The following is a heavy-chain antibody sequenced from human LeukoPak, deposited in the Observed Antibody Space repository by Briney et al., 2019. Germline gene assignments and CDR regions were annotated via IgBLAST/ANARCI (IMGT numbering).Heavy chain of an antibody. J-gene: IGHJ4*02. Sequence: PSETLSLTCTVSAGPLSSGGYYWSWIRQHTGKGLEWSGYIHYSGSTYYNPSLKSRVIISVDTSKNQFSLKLSSVTAADTAVYYCARGVRLGDLSLGYWGQGTLVTVSS. CDR3: ARGVRLGDLSLGY. V-gene: IGHV4-31*03. CDR1: AGPLSSGGYY. CDR2: IHYSGST. D-gene: IGHD3-16*02.